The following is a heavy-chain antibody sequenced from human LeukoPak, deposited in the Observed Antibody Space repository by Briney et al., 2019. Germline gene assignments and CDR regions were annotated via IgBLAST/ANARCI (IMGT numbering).Heavy chain of an antibody. CDR2: IYYSGST. D-gene: IGHD1-26*01. Sequence: SETLSLTCTVSGGSVSSGDYYWSWIRQPPGKGLEWIGYIYYSGSTYYNPSLKSRVTISVDTSKNQFSLKLSSVTAADTAVYYCARDGVGAMVYWGQGTLVTVSS. J-gene: IGHJ4*02. CDR1: GGSVSSGDYY. V-gene: IGHV4-30-4*01. CDR3: ARDGVGAMVY.